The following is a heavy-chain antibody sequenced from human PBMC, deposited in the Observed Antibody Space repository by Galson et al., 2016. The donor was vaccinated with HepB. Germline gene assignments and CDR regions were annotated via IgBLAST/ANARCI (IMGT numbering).Heavy chain of an antibody. CDR2: IKPNGSSA. CDR3: ARGIAKMYWFDP. J-gene: IGHJ5*02. CDR1: GHTFSSYY. D-gene: IGHD1-26*01. Sequence: SGHTFSSYYMHWVRQAPGQGLEWMRIIKPNGSSASYAQQFQGRVTMTRDTSTSTLYMELSSLRSEDTAVYYCARGIAKMYWFDPWGQGTLVTVSS. V-gene: IGHV1-46*01.